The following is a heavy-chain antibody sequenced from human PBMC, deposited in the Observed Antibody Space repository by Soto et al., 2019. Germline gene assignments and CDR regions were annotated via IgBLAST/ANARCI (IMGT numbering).Heavy chain of an antibody. D-gene: IGHD6-13*01. Sequence: QVHLVQSGVEVKKPGASVKVSCTAHGYNLREYGVSWLRQVPGQGFEWMGWISGDNVNRRSSQRFQDRLTMTTDTSTDTDSMELRSLSSDDTAVYFCGREGQQLAQEQYFQFNGVDVRGQGTSVTVSS. V-gene: IGHV1-18*01. CDR1: GYNLREYG. CDR2: ISGDNVNR. CDR3: GREGQQLAQEQYFQFNGVDV. J-gene: IGHJ6*02.